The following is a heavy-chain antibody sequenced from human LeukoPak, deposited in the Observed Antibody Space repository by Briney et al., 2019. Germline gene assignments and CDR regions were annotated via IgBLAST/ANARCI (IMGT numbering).Heavy chain of an antibody. V-gene: IGHV3-30*03. J-gene: IGHJ6*04. CDR2: ISYDGSNK. CDR3: ATDRGLR. Sequence: PGGSLRLSCAASGFTFSSYGMHWVRQAPGKGLEWVAVISYDGSNKYYADSVKGRFTISRDNAKNSLYLQMNSLRVEDTAVYYCATDRGLRWGKGTTVTVSS. CDR1: GFTFSSYG.